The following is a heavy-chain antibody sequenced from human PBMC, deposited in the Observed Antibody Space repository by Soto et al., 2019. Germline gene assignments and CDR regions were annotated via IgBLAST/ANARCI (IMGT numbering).Heavy chain of an antibody. J-gene: IGHJ4*02. Sequence: QVQLVDSGGGVVQPGRSLRLSCAASGFSFSSYGMHWVRQAPGKGLEWVRVIWYDGNNKYYADSVKGRFTISRDNSKNTLYLQMNSLRAEDTAVYYCARWGIAAGDYWGQGTLVTVSS. V-gene: IGHV3-33*01. CDR1: GFSFSSYG. CDR3: ARWGIAAGDY. CDR2: IWYDGNNK. D-gene: IGHD6-13*01.